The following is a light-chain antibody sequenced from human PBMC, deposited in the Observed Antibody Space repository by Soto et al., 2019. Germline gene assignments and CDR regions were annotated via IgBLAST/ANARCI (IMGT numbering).Light chain of an antibody. CDR1: QRISSD. V-gene: IGKV3-15*01. Sequence: EIGLTKSPTTVSVLPGERATLSCRASQRISSDLAWNPQKPGQAPRLLIYGASTRATGIPARFSGSGSGTEFTLSISSLQSEDSAVYYCQQYKNWLALTFGGGTKVDI. J-gene: IGKJ4*01. CDR2: GAS. CDR3: QQYKNWLALT.